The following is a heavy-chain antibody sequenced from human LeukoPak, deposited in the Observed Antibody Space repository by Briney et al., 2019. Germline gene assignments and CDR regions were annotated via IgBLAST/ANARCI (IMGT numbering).Heavy chain of an antibody. D-gene: IGHD3-22*01. Sequence: GGSLRLSCAASGFTFSSYNMNWVRQAPGKGLEWVSSISSSSSYIYYADSVKGRFTISRDNAKNSLYLQMNSLRAEDTAVYYCARDGGGDYYDSSGSNGYWGQGTLVTVSS. CDR2: ISSSSSYI. V-gene: IGHV3-21*01. CDR1: GFTFSSYN. CDR3: ARDGGGDYYDSSGSNGY. J-gene: IGHJ4*02.